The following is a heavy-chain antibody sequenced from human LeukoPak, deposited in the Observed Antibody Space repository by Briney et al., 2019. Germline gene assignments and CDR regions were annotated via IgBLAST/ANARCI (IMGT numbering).Heavy chain of an antibody. CDR2: ISAYNGNT. V-gene: IGHV1-18*01. Sequence: GASVKVSCKASGYTFTSYGISWVRQAPGQGLEWMGWISAYNGNTNYAQKLQGRVTMTTDTSTSTVYMELRSLRSDDTAVYYCARAPYGPYYFDYWGQGTLVTVSS. J-gene: IGHJ4*02. D-gene: IGHD4-17*01. CDR3: ARAPYGPYYFDY. CDR1: GYTFTSYG.